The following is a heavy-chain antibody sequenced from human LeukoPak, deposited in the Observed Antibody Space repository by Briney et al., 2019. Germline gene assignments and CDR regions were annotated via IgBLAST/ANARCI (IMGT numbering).Heavy chain of an antibody. CDR1: GFTFSDYY. V-gene: IGHV3-11*01. D-gene: IGHD6-19*01. CDR2: ISSSGSTI. Sequence: GGSLRLSCAASGFTFSDYYMSWIRQAPGKGLEWVSYISSSGSTIYYADSVKGRFTISRDNAKNSLYLQMNSLRAEDTAVYYCARDRYSSGFSRFFDYWGQGTLVTVSS. CDR3: ARDRYSSGFSRFFDY. J-gene: IGHJ4*02.